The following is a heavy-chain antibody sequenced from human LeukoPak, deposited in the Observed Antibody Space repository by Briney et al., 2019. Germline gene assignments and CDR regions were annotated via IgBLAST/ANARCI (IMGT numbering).Heavy chain of an antibody. CDR2: ISYDGSNK. D-gene: IGHD1-26*01. CDR3: AKLEVGATFDY. J-gene: IGHJ4*02. Sequence: GGSLRLSCAASGFTFSSYGMHWVRQAPGKGLEWVAVISYDGSNKYYADSVRGRFTISRDNSKNTLYLQMNSLRAEDTAVYYCAKLEVGATFDYWGQGTLVTVSS. V-gene: IGHV3-30*18. CDR1: GFTFSSYG.